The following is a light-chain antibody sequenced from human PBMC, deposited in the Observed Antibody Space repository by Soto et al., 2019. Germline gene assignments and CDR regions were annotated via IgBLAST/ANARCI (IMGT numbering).Light chain of an antibody. V-gene: IGKV3-20*01. CDR1: QSVSSSY. Sequence: LTQTHATLSLSPWERATLSFRSSQSVSSSYLAWYQQKPGQAPRLLIYGASSRATGIPDRFSGSGSGTDFTLTIIRLEPEDFAVYYCQQYGSSPSTFGQRTRLEIK. CDR2: GAS. CDR3: QQYGSSPST. J-gene: IGKJ5*01.